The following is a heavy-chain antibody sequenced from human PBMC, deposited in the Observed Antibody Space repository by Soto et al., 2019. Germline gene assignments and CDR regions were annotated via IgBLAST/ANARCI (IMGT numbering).Heavy chain of an antibody. D-gene: IGHD5-18*01. Sequence: QLQLQESGSGLVKPSQTLSLTCAVSGGSISSGGYSWSWIRQPPGKGLEWIGYIFHSGNTYYNPSLTRRGTISVDRSKNQFSLNLRSVTTADKAVYYCARIDVDATRDTVIAFDIWGQGTMVTVS. CDR1: GGSISSGGYS. CDR3: ARIDVDATRDTVIAFDI. J-gene: IGHJ3*02. V-gene: IGHV4-30-2*01. CDR2: IFHSGNT.